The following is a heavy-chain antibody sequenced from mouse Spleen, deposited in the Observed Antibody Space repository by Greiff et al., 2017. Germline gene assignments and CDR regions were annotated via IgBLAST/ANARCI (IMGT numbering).Heavy chain of an antibody. CDR2: IWRGGST. J-gene: IGHJ4*01. Sequence: VQRVESGPSLVQPSQSLSITCTVSGFSLTSYGVHWVRQSPGKGLEWLGVIWRGGSTDYNAAFMSRLSITKDNSKSQVFFKMNSLQADDTAIYYCAKMYGKGAMDYWGQGTSVTVSS. CDR3: AKMYGKGAMDY. CDR1: GFSLTSYG. D-gene: IGHD2-10*02. V-gene: IGHV2-5-1*01.